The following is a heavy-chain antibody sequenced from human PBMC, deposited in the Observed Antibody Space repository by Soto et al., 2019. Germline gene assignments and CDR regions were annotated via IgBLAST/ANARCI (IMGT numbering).Heavy chain of an antibody. J-gene: IGHJ4*02. CDR2: ISHTDHST. CDR1: GFPFSRCA. CDR3: AKRGGDSGWGDFDS. V-gene: IGHV3-23*01. D-gene: IGHD6-19*01. Sequence: EEPLLESGGGLVQPGGSLRLSCAASGFPFSRCAMNWVRQAPGKGLEWVSTISHTDHSTYYADSVKGRFTVSRDNSENTLYLQMSSLRAEDTAIYYCAKRGGDSGWGDFDSWGQGTLVTVSS.